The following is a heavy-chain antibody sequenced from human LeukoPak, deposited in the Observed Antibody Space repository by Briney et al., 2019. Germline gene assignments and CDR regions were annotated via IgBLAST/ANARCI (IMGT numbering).Heavy chain of an antibody. CDR1: GFTFSAYG. Sequence: GGSLRLSCAASGFTFSAYGMHWVRQAPGKGLEWVSYIRSGGSPIYYADSVRGRFTISRDDAKNSLYLQMNSLRAEDTAVYYCARGGYCTSTICYMWNAFDLWGQGTIVTVSS. CDR3: ARGGYCTSTICYMWNAFDL. J-gene: IGHJ3*01. V-gene: IGHV3-48*04. D-gene: IGHD2-2*02. CDR2: IRSGGSPI.